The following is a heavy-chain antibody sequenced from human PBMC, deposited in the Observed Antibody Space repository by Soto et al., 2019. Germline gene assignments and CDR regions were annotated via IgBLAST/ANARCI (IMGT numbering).Heavy chain of an antibody. D-gene: IGHD2-2*01. V-gene: IGHV3-48*02. CDR2: ISSSSTI. Sequence: GGSLRLSCAASGFTFSSYSMNWVRQAPGKGLEWVSYISSSSTIYYADSVKGRFTISRDNAKNSLYLQMNSLRDEDTAVYYCARGSDIVVVPAAQESIDYWGQGTLVTVSS. CDR1: GFTFSSYS. J-gene: IGHJ4*02. CDR3: ARGSDIVVVPAAQESIDY.